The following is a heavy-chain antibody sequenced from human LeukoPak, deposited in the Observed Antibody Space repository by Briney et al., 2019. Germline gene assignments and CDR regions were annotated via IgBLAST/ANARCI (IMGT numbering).Heavy chain of an antibody. CDR3: ATDRTLVPAAWGFWFDP. D-gene: IGHD2-2*01. Sequence: GASVKVSCTASGYTFTGYYMHWVRQAPGQGLEWMGWINPNSGGTNYAQKFQGRVTMTRDTSISTAYMELSRLRSDDTAVYYCATDRTLVPAAWGFWFDPWGQGTLVTVSS. V-gene: IGHV1-2*02. CDR2: INPNSGGT. CDR1: GYTFTGYY. J-gene: IGHJ5*02.